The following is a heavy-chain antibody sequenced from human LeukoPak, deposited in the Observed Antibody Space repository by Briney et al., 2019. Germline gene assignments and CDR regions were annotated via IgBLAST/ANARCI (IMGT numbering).Heavy chain of an antibody. J-gene: IGHJ4*02. Sequence: GGSLRLSCAASGFTFSTYWMSWVRQAPGKGLEWVAKIKQDGSDKYYVDSVKGRFTISRDNAKNSLFLQMNSLRAEDTAVYYCARVRCCSNSCFPDYWGQGTLVTVSS. CDR3: ARVRCCSNSCFPDY. CDR1: GFTFSTYW. CDR2: IKQDGSDK. D-gene: IGHD2-15*01. V-gene: IGHV3-7*01.